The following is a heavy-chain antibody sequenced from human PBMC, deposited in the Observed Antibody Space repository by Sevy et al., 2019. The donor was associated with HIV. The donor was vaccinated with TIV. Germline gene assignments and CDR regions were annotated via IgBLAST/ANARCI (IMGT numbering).Heavy chain of an antibody. D-gene: IGHD3-10*01. CDR2: ISGSGGST. V-gene: IGHV3-23*01. CDR3: AKGYGSGSPPDY. CDR1: GFIFNSYA. J-gene: IGHJ4*02. Sequence: EGSLRLTCAASGFIFNSYAMSWVRQGPGKGLEWVSTISGSGGSTYYPDSMKGRFTISRDNFKNTLYLEINSLTADDTAVYYCAKGYGSGSPPDYWDQGTLVTVSS.